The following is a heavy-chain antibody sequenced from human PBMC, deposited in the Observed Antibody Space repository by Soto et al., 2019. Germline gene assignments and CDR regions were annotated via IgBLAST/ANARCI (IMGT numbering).Heavy chain of an antibody. D-gene: IGHD4-17*01. CDR2: ISYDGTNQ. Sequence: QVQLVESGGGVVQSGRSLRLSCAASGFTFRKHGMNWVRQAPGKGLEWVAFISYDGTNQYYRDSVKGRFTISRDNSTNTLYLQMDSLRSEDTSVYYCAKERIQYGDYDYAFASWGQGTLVTVSS. CDR3: AKERIQYGDYDYAFAS. V-gene: IGHV3-30*18. J-gene: IGHJ4*02. CDR1: GFTFRKHG.